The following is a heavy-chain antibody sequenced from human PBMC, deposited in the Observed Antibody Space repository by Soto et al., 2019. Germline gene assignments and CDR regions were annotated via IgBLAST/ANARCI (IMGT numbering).Heavy chain of an antibody. J-gene: IGHJ4*02. D-gene: IGHD6-13*01. CDR3: ARLQAAAGDNDLTFDY. CDR1: GYSFTKYW. CDR2: ISPGDSDT. Sequence: GESLKISCTASGYSFTKYWIGWVRQMPGKGLEWMGIISPGDSDTRYSPSLQGQVTISADKSISTAYLQWSNLKASDTAMYYCARLQAAAGDNDLTFDYWGQGTLVTVSS. V-gene: IGHV5-51*01.